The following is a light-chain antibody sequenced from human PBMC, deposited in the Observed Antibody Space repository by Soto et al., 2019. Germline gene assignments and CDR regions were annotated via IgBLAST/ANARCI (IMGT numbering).Light chain of an antibody. V-gene: IGKV3D-15*01. J-gene: IGKJ4*01. CDR1: QSVRSN. CDR3: QHRSSWPLT. CDR2: GAS. Sequence: EIVMTQSPATLSVSPGERATVSCRASQSVRSNLAWYQQKPGQAPRLLIYGASTRATGIPARFSGSGSGTEFTLTISSLLSEDFAVYYCQHRSSWPLTFGGGTKVEIK.